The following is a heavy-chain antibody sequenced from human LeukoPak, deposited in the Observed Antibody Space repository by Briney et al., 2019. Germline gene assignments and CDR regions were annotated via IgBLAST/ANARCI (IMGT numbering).Heavy chain of an antibody. CDR3: AKDRGSTSFWWFDP. D-gene: IGHD2-2*01. CDR1: GFTFSSDG. Sequence: GGSLRLSCAASGFTFSSDGMHWVRQAPGKGLEWVAFIRYDGSNKYYADSVKGRFTISRDNSKNTLYPQMNSLRAEDTAVYYCAKDRGSTSFWWFDPWGQGTLVTVSS. CDR2: IRYDGSNK. J-gene: IGHJ5*02. V-gene: IGHV3-30*02.